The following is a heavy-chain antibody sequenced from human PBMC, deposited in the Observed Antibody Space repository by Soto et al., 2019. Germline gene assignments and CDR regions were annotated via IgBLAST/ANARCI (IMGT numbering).Heavy chain of an antibody. CDR3: ARTSAAGKYYYGMDV. CDR2: IYPGDSDT. Sequence: GESLKISCKGSGYSFTSYWIGWVRQMPGKGLEWMGIIYPGDSDTRYSPSFQGQVTISADKCISTAYLQWSSLKASDTAMYYCARTSAAGKYYYGMDVWGQGTTVTVS. V-gene: IGHV5-51*01. CDR1: GYSFTSYW. D-gene: IGHD6-13*01. J-gene: IGHJ6*02.